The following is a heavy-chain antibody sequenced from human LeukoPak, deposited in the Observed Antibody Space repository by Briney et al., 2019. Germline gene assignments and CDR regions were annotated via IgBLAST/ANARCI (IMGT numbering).Heavy chain of an antibody. CDR3: ARHRGGFDL. D-gene: IGHD2-15*01. Sequence: SETLSLTCTVSGGSISSYYWSWIRQPPGKGLEWIGYIYYSGGTNYNPSLKSRVTISVDTSKIHFSLKLSSVTAADTAAYYCARHRGGFDLWGQGTMVTVSS. CDR2: IYYSGGT. CDR1: GGSISSYY. J-gene: IGHJ3*01. V-gene: IGHV4-59*01.